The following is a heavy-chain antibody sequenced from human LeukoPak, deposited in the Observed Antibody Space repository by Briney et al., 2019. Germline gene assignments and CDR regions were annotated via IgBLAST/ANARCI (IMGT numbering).Heavy chain of an antibody. J-gene: IGHJ4*02. CDR1: GGTFSSYA. Sequence: GASVKVSCKASGGTFSSYAISWVRQAPGQGLEWMGRIIPILGIANYAQKFQGRVTITADKSTSTAYMELSSLRSEDTAVYYCARIPKSVKWLRYFDYWGQGTLVTVSS. D-gene: IGHD5-12*01. CDR2: IIPILGIA. V-gene: IGHV1-69*04. CDR3: ARIPKSVKWLRYFDY.